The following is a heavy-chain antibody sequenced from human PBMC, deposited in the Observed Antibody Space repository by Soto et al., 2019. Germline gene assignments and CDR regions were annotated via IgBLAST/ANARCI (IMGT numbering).Heavy chain of an antibody. Sequence: EVRLLESGGGLVQPGGSLRLSCEASGLTFGNYAMTWVRQAPGRGLEWVSTISGRGDITFYADSVKGRFTLSRDNSKNTHWLQMNNLRAEDTAVFYCAKGGHASPFDYWGQGALVTVSS. CDR3: AKGGHASPFDY. CDR2: ISGRGDIT. V-gene: IGHV3-23*01. CDR1: GLTFGNYA. D-gene: IGHD2-15*01. J-gene: IGHJ4*02.